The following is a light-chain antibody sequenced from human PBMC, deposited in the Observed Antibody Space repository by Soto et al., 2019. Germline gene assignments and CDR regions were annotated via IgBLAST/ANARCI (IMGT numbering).Light chain of an antibody. V-gene: IGKV1-5*03. CDR2: KAS. Sequence: DIQMTQSPSILSASVGDTVNITCRASQSVSTWLAWYQQKPGKAPKVMIYKASTLQIGVPSRFSASGSGTEFTLTISSLRPDDFATYYCQQYNSYVYSFGRGTKLES. CDR1: QSVSTW. CDR3: QQYNSYVYS. J-gene: IGKJ2*03.